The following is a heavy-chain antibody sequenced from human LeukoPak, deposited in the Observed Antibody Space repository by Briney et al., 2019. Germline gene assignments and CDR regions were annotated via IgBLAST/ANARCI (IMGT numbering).Heavy chain of an antibody. CDR3: AKEDIAAPGKLDY. D-gene: IGHD6-13*01. CDR2: IYTGGGT. Sequence: GGSLRLSCAASGFSISHYYMTWVRQTPGKGLDWVSVIYTGGGTNYGDSVKGRFTISRDNSKNTLYLQMNSLRAEDTAVYYCAKEDIAAPGKLDYWGQGTLVTVSS. V-gene: IGHV3-53*05. J-gene: IGHJ4*02. CDR1: GFSISHYY.